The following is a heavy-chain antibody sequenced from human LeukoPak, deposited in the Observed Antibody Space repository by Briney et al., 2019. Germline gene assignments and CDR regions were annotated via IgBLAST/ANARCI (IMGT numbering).Heavy chain of an antibody. CDR3: AIHIVVVPAAKKKNWFDP. V-gene: IGHV4-39*01. J-gene: IGHJ5*02. CDR2: VYFDGGT. D-gene: IGHD2-2*01. Sequence: SETLSLTCSVSGGSVTSGTYHWGWIRQPPGKGLEWIGSVYFDGGTHYNPSLQSRVTVSVDTSKNQFSLKLSSVTAADTAVYYCAIHIVVVPAAKKKNWFDPWGQGTLVTVSS. CDR1: GGSVTSGTYH.